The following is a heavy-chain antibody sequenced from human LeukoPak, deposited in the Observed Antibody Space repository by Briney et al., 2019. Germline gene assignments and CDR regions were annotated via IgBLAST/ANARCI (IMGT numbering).Heavy chain of an antibody. CDR3: TRGSPHGFDY. CDR2: IGTGGNT. V-gene: IGHV3-13*01. CDR1: GLTFSSSD. J-gene: IGHJ4*02. Sequence: GPLSLSCAAFGLTFSSSDFNWVRQATGKGLEWVSSIGTGGNTYYLASVRGRFTISRDNAKDSLYLQMNNLRVEDTALYYCTRGSPHGFDYWGQGTLVTVSS.